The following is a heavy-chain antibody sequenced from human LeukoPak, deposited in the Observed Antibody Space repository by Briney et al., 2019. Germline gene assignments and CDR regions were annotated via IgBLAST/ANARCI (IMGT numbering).Heavy chain of an antibody. V-gene: IGHV1-18*01. Sequence: ASVKVSCKASGYTFTSYGISWVRQAPGQGLEWMGWISAYNGNTNYAQKLQGRVTMTTDTSTSTAYMELRSLRSDDTAVYYCARVNCDSSGYYYVLHWFDPWGQGTLVTVSP. D-gene: IGHD3-22*01. CDR1: GYTFTSYG. CDR3: ARVNCDSSGYYYVLHWFDP. J-gene: IGHJ5*02. CDR2: ISAYNGNT.